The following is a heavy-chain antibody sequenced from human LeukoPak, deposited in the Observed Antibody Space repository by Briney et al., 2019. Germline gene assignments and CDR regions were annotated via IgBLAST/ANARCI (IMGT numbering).Heavy chain of an antibody. CDR3: ARDDNWGFDY. J-gene: IGHJ4*02. D-gene: IGHD7-27*01. CDR2: TRGSGSGM. Sequence: GGSLRLSCAASGFSFSDYSMNWVRQAPGKGLEWVANTRGSGSGMGSGNYYAGSVKGRFTISRDNAKNSLYLQMNSLRAEDTAFYYCARDDNWGFDYWGQGALVTVSS. CDR1: GFSFSDYS. V-gene: IGHV3-21*05.